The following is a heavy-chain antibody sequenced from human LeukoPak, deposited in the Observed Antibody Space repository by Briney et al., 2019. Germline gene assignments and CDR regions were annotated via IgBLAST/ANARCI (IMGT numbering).Heavy chain of an antibody. D-gene: IGHD1-1*01. V-gene: IGHV3-30*03. J-gene: IGHJ4*02. CDR1: GFIFSHYA. CDR3: ARDWKFFDY. CDR2: TSYDGSNK. Sequence: GGSLRLSCAASGFIFSHYAIHWVRQAPGKGLEWVAGTSYDGSNKYYADSVKGRSTISRDNSGNTLSLQMNSLRGEDTAVYYCARDWKFFDYWGQGTLVTVSS.